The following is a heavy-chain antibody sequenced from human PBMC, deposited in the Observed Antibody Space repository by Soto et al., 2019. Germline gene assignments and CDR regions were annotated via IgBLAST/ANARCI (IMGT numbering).Heavy chain of an antibody. CDR2: IYPGDSDT. CDR1: GYGFPTYW. Sequence: GESLKISCKGSGYGFPTYWIGWLRQMPGKGLEWMGIIYPGDSDTRYSPSFQGQVTISADKSLSTAYLQWRSLKASDSAIYYSARHYHDSNGSYPEAWGQGPPVTVSS. CDR3: ARHYHDSNGSYPEA. J-gene: IGHJ5*02. D-gene: IGHD3-22*01. V-gene: IGHV5-51*01.